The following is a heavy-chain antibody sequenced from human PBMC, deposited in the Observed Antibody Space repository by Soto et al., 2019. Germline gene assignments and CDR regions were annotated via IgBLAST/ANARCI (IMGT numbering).Heavy chain of an antibody. CDR3: ARDDFRGIAARVGYYYGMDV. V-gene: IGHV4-31*03. Sequence: QVQLQESGPGLVKPSQTLSLTCTVSGGSISSGGYYWSWIRQHPGKGLEWIGYIYYSGSTYYNPYLKSRVTISVDTSKNQFSLKLSSVTAADTAVYYCARDDFRGIAARVGYYYGMDVWGQGTTVTVSS. J-gene: IGHJ6*02. CDR1: GGSISSGGYY. CDR2: IYYSGST. D-gene: IGHD6-6*01.